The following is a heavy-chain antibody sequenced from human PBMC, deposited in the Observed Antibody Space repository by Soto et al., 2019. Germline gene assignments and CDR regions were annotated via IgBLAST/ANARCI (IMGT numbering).Heavy chain of an antibody. CDR2: IIPIFGTA. J-gene: IGHJ6*02. D-gene: IGHD2-15*01. CDR3: ARDGVVAGYYYYYGMDV. CDR1: GGTFSSYA. V-gene: IGHV1-69*13. Sequence: SVKVSCKASGGTFSSYAISWVRQAPGQGLEWMGGIIPIFGTANYAQKFQGRVTITADESTSTAYMELSSLRSEDTAVYYCARDGVVAGYYYYYGMDVWGQGTTVTVS.